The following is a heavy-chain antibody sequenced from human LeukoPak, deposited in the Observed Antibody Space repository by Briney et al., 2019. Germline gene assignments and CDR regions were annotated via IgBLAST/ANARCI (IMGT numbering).Heavy chain of an antibody. Sequence: GGSLRLSCAVSGFSFSNNWMSWVRQARGKGLEWVGRIKRTIDGGTPDYAAPVKGRFTISRDDSKNMLYLQMNGLESDDTAVYFCTTDPPGAYWGQGALVAVSS. CDR2: IKRTIDGGTP. CDR3: TTDPPGAY. V-gene: IGHV3-15*01. CDR1: GFSFSNNW. J-gene: IGHJ4*02. D-gene: IGHD1-26*01.